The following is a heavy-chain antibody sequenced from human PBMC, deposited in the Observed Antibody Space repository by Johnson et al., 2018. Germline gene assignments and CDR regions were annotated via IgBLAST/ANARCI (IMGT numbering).Heavy chain of an antibody. CDR3: ARLQQLAYYYMDV. V-gene: IGHV3-11*01. J-gene: IGHJ6*03. CDR1: GFTFSDYY. Sequence: QVQLVQSGGGLVKPGGSLRLSCAASGFTFSDYYMSWVRQAPGKGLEWLSYISGEGSNINYRDSAEGRLTISRDNAKNSRYLQVDSLRAEDTAVYYCARLQQLAYYYMDVWGKGTTVTVSS. D-gene: IGHD6-13*01. CDR2: ISGEGSNI.